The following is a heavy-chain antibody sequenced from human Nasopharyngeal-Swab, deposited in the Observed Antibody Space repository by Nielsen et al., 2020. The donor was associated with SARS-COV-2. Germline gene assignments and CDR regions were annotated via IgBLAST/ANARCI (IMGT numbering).Heavy chain of an antibody. Sequence: KVSCKSSGYSFTSYWIGWVRQMPGKGLEWMGIIYPGDSDTRYSPSFQGQVTISADKSISTAYLQWSSLKASDTAMYYCARLKSTVSPIDYWGQGTLVTVSS. CDR2: IYPGDSDT. D-gene: IGHD4-17*01. V-gene: IGHV5-51*01. J-gene: IGHJ4*02. CDR3: ARLKSTVSPIDY. CDR1: GYSFTSYW.